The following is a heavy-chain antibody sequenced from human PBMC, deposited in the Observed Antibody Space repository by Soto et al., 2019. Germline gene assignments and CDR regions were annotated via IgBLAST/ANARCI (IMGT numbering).Heavy chain of an antibody. D-gene: IGHD3-3*01. Sequence: QVQLVQSGAEVKKPGSSVKVYCKASGGTFSSYAISWVRQAPGQGLEWMGGIIPIFGTANYAQKFQGRVTITLDESTSTAYMELSSLRSEDTAVYYCARGRGDYDFWSGYLQYGIDVWGQGTTVTVS. CDR2: IIPIFGTA. V-gene: IGHV1-69*01. J-gene: IGHJ6*02. CDR3: ARGRGDYDFWSGYLQYGIDV. CDR1: GGTFSSYA.